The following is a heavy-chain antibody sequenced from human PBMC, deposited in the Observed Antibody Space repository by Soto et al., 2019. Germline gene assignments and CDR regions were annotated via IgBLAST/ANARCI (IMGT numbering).Heavy chain of an antibody. J-gene: IGHJ4*02. CDR1: GFTFSNAW. V-gene: IGHV3-15*01. CDR3: TTDSPSIAARDY. CDR2: IKSKTDGGTT. D-gene: IGHD6-6*01. Sequence: GGSLRLSCAASGFTFSNAWMSWVRQAPGKGLEWVGRIKSKTDGGTTDYAAPVKGRFTISRDDSKNTLYLQMNSLKTEDTAVYYCTTDSPSIAARDYWGQGTLVTVSS.